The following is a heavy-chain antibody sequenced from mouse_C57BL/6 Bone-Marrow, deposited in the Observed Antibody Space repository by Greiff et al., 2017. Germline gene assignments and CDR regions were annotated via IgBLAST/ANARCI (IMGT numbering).Heavy chain of an antibody. Sequence: VQLQQSGPVLAKPGASVKMSCKTSGYTFTSYWMHWVKQRPGQGLEWIGAINPGNSGTSYNQKFKGKAKLTADKSASTAYMELNSLTDEDSAVYYCARDSTYGYMDDWGRGTTVTVSS. CDR2: INPGNSGT. D-gene: IGHD5-1*01. CDR1: GYTFTSYW. J-gene: IGHJ4*01. V-gene: IGHV1-5*01. CDR3: ARDSTYGYMDD.